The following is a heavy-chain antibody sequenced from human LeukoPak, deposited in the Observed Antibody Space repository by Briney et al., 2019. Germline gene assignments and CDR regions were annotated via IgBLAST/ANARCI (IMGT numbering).Heavy chain of an antibody. CDR3: ARYIVVTGIGRDAFDI. CDR1: GDSISSSNW. D-gene: IGHD6-13*01. J-gene: IGHJ3*02. V-gene: IGHV4-4*02. Sequence: SETLSLTCDVSGDSISSSNWWSWVRPPPGKGLEWIGYIYYSGSTNYNPSLKSRVTISVDTSKNQFSLKLSSVTAADTAVYYCARYIVVTGIGRDAFDIWGQGTMVTVSS. CDR2: IYYSGST.